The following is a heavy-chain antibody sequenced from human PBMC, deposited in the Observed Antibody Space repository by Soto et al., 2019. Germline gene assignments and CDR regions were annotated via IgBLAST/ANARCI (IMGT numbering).Heavy chain of an antibody. V-gene: IGHV1-69*12. CDR3: ARDQRSGWYGGWFDP. Sequence: QVQLVQSGAEVKKPGSSVKVSCKASGGTFSSYAISWVRQAPGQGLEWMGGIIPIFGTANYAQKFQGRVTLXXDXSXXTAYMELSSLRSEDTAVYYCARDQRSGWYGGWFDPWGQGTLVTVSS. J-gene: IGHJ5*02. D-gene: IGHD6-19*01. CDR1: GGTFSSYA. CDR2: IIPIFGTA.